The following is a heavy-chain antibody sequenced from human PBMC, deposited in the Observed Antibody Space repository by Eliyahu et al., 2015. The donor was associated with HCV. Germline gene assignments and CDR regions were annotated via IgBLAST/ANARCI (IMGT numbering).Heavy chain of an antibody. D-gene: IGHD2-2*03. CDR2: IVVDSGST. CDR3: GSVDLDYYYDS. Sequence: KPGTSVKVSCKVFGVMHFNTALQWVRQAPGQRLEWIGWIVVDSGSTDYAQKFRDRVTITRDSMELRGLRSDDTGVYYCGSVDLDYYYDSWDXGTPVIVSS. V-gene: IGHV1-58*01. J-gene: IGHJ4*02. CDR1: GVMHFNTA.